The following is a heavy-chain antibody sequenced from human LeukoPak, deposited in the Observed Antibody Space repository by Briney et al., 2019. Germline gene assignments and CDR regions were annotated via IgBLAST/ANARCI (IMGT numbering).Heavy chain of an antibody. CDR2: IWYDGSNK. J-gene: IGHJ6*02. CDR3: ARDSVQAAAGHYYYYGMDV. CDR1: GFTFSSYG. D-gene: IGHD6-13*01. V-gene: IGHV3-33*01. Sequence: PGGSLRLSCAASGFTFSSYGMHWVRQAPGKGLEWVAVIWYDGSNKYYADSVKGRFTISRDNSKNTLYLQMNSLRAEDTAVYYCARDSVQAAAGHYYYYGMDVWGQGTTVTVSS.